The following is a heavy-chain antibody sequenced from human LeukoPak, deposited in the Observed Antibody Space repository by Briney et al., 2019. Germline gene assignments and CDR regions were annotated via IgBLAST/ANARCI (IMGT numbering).Heavy chain of an antibody. D-gene: IGHD4-23*01. Sequence: GESLKISCKDSGYSFTNYCIGWVRQMPGKGLEWMGIIYPGDSYTKYSPSFQGQVTISADKSISTAYLQWSSLKASDTAIYYCARPTSVVTPAAFDIWGQGTMLTVSS. J-gene: IGHJ3*02. CDR3: ARPTSVVTPAAFDI. V-gene: IGHV5-51*01. CDR1: GYSFTNYC. CDR2: IYPGDSYT.